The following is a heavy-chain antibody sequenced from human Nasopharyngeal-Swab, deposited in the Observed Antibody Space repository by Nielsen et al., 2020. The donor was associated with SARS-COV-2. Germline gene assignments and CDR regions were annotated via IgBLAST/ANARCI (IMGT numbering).Heavy chain of an antibody. CDR3: ARVPSGSSCYYYRTPKLHLYFDL. CDR1: GGSFSGYY. J-gene: IGHJ2*01. Sequence: GSLRLSCAVYGGSFSGYYWSWIRQPPGKGLEWIGEINHSGSTNYNPSLKSRVIITVDTSKNQFFLKLSSVTAADTAVYYCARVPSGSSCYYYRTPKLHLYFDLWGRGTLVTVSS. D-gene: IGHD3-22*01. V-gene: IGHV4-34*01. CDR2: INHSGST.